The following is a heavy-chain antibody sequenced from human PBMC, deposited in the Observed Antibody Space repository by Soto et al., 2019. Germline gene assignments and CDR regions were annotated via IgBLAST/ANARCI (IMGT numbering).Heavy chain of an antibody. Sequence: PSETLSLTCTVSGGSISSFYWSWIRQPPGKGLEWIGYIYDSGSTNYNPSLKSRVTISVDTSKNQFSLKLTSVTAADTAVYYCAAPPRYWGQGTLVTVSS. CDR3: AAPPRY. J-gene: IGHJ4*02. D-gene: IGHD6-6*01. CDR1: GGSISSFY. CDR2: IYDSGST. V-gene: IGHV4-59*01.